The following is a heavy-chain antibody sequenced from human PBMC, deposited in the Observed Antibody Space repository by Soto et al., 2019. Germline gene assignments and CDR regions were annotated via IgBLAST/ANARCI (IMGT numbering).Heavy chain of an antibody. D-gene: IGHD6-13*01. CDR2: ISGSGGST. V-gene: IGHV3-23*01. CDR3: AKDLKGGIAAAGTSY. J-gene: IGHJ4*02. CDR1: RCTFSSYA. Sequence: PGGSLRLSWAPWRCTFSSYAMSGVGEGPGKGLEWISAISGSGGSTYYADSVKGRFTISRDNSKNTLYLQMNSLRAEDTAVYYCAKDLKGGIAAAGTSYWGQGT.